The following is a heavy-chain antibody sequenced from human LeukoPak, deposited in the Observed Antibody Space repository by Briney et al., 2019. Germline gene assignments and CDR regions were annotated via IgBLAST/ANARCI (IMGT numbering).Heavy chain of an antibody. CDR3: GRETGHATSWRYWYLDL. D-gene: IGHD2-2*01. CDR1: GDSFSSYY. V-gene: IGHV4-4*07. Sequence: SETLSLTCTVSGDSFSSYYWSWIRRPAGKGLEWIGRIYSSGSTSHNPSLKSRVSMSIDTSKNKFSLNLSSVTAADTAVYHCGRETGHATSWRYWYLDLWGRGTLVTVSS. CDR2: IYSSGST. J-gene: IGHJ2*01.